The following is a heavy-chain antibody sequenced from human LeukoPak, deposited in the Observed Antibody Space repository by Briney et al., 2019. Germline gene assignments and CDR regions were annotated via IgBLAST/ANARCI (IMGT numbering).Heavy chain of an antibody. J-gene: IGHJ4*02. V-gene: IGHV4-34*01. CDR3: ARGYRYSSSPDY. CDR2: INHSGST. D-gene: IGHD6-13*01. CDR1: GGSFSGYY. Sequence: SETLSLTCAVSGGSFSGYYWSWIRQPPGKGLEWIGEINHSGSTNYNPSLKSRVTISVDTSKNQFSLKLSSVTAADTAVYYCARGYRYSSSPDYWGQGTLVTVSS.